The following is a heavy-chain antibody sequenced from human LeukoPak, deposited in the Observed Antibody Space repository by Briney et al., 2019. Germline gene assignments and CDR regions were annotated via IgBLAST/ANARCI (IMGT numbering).Heavy chain of an antibody. V-gene: IGHV3-30-3*01. CDR2: ISYDGSNK. J-gene: IGHJ4*02. D-gene: IGHD4-11*01. CDR3: ARVTTVTFPH. Sequence: SCKASGGTFSSYAMHWVRQAPGKGLEWVAVISYDGSNKYYADSVKGRFTISRDNSKNTLYLQMNSLRAEDTAVYYCARVTTVTFPHWGQGTLVTVSS. CDR1: GGTFSSYA.